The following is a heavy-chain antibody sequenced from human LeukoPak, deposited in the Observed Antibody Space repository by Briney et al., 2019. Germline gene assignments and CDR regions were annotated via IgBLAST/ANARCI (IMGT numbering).Heavy chain of an antibody. V-gene: IGHV4-34*01. CDR3: ARGIAAADDQAFDP. D-gene: IGHD6-13*01. CDR1: GGSFSGYY. J-gene: IGHJ5*02. CDR2: INHSGST. Sequence: SETLSLTCAVYGGSFSGYYWSWIRQPPGKGLEWIGEINHSGSTNYNPSLKSRVTISVDTSKNQFSLKLSSVTAADTAVYYCARGIAAADDQAFDPWGQGTLVTVSS.